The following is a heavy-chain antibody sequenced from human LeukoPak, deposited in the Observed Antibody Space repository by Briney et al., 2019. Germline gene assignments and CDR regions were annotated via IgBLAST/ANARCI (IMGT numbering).Heavy chain of an antibody. J-gene: IGHJ4*02. Sequence: GGSLRLSCAASGFTVSDYDMTWIRQAPGKGLDWVSYISFSGSTIYYADSVKGRFIISRDTAKNSLYLQMNSLRAEDTAVYYCVRGMGGGVSNFDYWGQGTLVTVSS. V-gene: IGHV3-11*04. D-gene: IGHD3-16*01. CDR3: VRGMGGGVSNFDY. CDR2: ISFSGSTI. CDR1: GFTVSDYD.